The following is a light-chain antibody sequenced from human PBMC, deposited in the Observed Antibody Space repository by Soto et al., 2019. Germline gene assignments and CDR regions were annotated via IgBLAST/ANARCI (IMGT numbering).Light chain of an antibody. Sequence: ERVMTQSPATLSVSPGERATLSCRASQSVHSNLAWYQQKPGQAPRLLIYGASTRATGIPARFSGSGSGTEFTLTINNLQSEDVALYYCQQYNNWPVTFGGGTKVEIK. V-gene: IGKV3-15*01. CDR1: QSVHSN. CDR2: GAS. J-gene: IGKJ4*01. CDR3: QQYNNWPVT.